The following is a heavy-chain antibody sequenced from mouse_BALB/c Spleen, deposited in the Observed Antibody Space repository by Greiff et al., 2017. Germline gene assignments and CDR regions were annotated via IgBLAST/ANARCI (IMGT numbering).Heavy chain of an antibody. Sequence: EVKLVESGGGLVQPGGSLRLSCATSGFTFTDYYMSWVRQPPGKALEWLGFIRNKANGYTTEYSASVKGRFTISRDNSQSILYLQMNTLRAEDSATYYCARVYDGYPYYFDYWGQGTTLTVSS. CDR3: ARVYDGYPYYFDY. D-gene: IGHD2-3*01. CDR2: IRNKANGYTT. J-gene: IGHJ2*01. CDR1: GFTFTDYY. V-gene: IGHV7-3*02.